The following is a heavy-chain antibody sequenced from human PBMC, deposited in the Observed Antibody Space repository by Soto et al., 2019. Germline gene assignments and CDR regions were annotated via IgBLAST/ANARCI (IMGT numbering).Heavy chain of an antibody. CDR1: SVTISSSNW. J-gene: IGHJ4*02. CDR3: ACGTLLLPLSL. D-gene: IGHD3-22*01. V-gene: IGHV4-4*02. CDR2: INQSGSP. Sequence: SETLSLTCAVSSVTISSSNWWTWVRQPPGKGLEWIGEINQSGSPNYNPSLRSRVTISVDKSKSQFSLKLSSVTAADTAVYYCACGTLLLPLSLWGQGTLVIVSS.